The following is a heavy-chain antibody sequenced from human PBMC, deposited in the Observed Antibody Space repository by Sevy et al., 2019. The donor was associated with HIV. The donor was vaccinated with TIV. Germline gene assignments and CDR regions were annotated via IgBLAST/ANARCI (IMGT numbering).Heavy chain of an antibody. CDR1: GYTFTSYG. V-gene: IGHV1-18*04. CDR2: ISAYNGNT. J-gene: IGHJ3*02. Sequence: ALVKVSCKASGYTFTSYGISWVRQAPGQGLEWMGWISAYNGNTNYAQKLQGRVTMTTDTSTSTAYMELRSLRSDDTAVYYCARDYSSSWHAEVIRRNDAFDIWGQGTMVTVSS. CDR3: ARDYSSSWHAEVIRRNDAFDI. D-gene: IGHD6-13*01.